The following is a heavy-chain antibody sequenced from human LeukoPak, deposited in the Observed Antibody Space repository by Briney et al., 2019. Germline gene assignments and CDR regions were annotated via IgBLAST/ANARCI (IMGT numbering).Heavy chain of an antibody. J-gene: IGHJ6*03. Sequence: ASVKVSCKTSGYTFTTHDINWVRQATGQGLEWMGWMNPKSGKVGYARKFQGRVTMTRSPSISTAYMELSSLRSEDTAVYYCARVFHYYMDVWGKGTTVTISS. CDR1: GYTFTTHD. CDR2: MNPKSGKV. CDR3: ARVFHYYMDV. V-gene: IGHV1-8*01.